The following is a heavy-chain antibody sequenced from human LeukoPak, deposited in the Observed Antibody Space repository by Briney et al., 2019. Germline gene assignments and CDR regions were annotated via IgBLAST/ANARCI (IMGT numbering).Heavy chain of an antibody. J-gene: IGHJ4*02. CDR1: GCTFSSYA. V-gene: IGHV3-23*01. CDR2: ISGSGGST. CDR3: AKDLWIQLWSPFDY. D-gene: IGHD5-18*01. Sequence: GGSLRLSCAASGCTFSSYAMSWVRQAPGKGLEWVSAISGSGGSTYYADSVKGRFTISRDNSKNTLYLQMNSLRAEDTAVYYCAKDLWIQLWSPFDYWGQGTLVTVSS.